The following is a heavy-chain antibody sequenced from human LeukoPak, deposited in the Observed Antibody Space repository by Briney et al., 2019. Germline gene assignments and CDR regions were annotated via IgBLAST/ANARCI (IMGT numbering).Heavy chain of an antibody. CDR1: GFSFSHFW. CDR2: ISWNSGSI. Sequence: GGSLRLSCAASGFSFSHFWIHWVRHAPGKGLEWVSGISWNSGSIGYADSVKGRFTISRDNAKNSLYLQMNSLRAEDMALYYCAKSSGTLNYFDYWGQGTLVTVSS. V-gene: IGHV3-9*03. D-gene: IGHD1-1*01. CDR3: AKSSGTLNYFDY. J-gene: IGHJ4*02.